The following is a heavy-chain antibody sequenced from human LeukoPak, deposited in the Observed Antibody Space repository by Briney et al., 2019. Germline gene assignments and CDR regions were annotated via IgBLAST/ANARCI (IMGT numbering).Heavy chain of an antibody. CDR2: IYYSGST. J-gene: IGHJ4*02. Sequence: SETLSHTCTVSGASVSSASYYWTWIRQPPGKGLEWIGYIYYSGSTNYNPSLKSRITLSVDTSKNQFSLNLSSVTAADTAVYYCARETPYTSGLSTFDYWGQGTLVTVSS. V-gene: IGHV4-61*01. CDR1: GASVSSASYY. D-gene: IGHD6-25*01. CDR3: ARETPYTSGLSTFDY.